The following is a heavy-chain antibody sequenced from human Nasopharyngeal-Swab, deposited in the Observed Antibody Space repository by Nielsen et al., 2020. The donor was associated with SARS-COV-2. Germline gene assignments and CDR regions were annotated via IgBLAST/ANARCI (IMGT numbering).Heavy chain of an antibody. Sequence: ASVKVSCKASGYTFTSYGISWVRQAPGQGLEWMGWISAYNGNTNYAQKLQGRVTMTTDTSTSTAYMELRSLRSDDTAVYYCARPIAVAGGYYYGMDVWGQGTTVTVSS. CDR2: ISAYNGNT. D-gene: IGHD6-19*01. CDR1: GYTFTSYG. V-gene: IGHV1-18*04. J-gene: IGHJ6*02. CDR3: ARPIAVAGGYYYGMDV.